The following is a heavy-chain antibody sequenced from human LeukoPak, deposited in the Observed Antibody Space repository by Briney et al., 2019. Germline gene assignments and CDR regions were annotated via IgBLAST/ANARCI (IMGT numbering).Heavy chain of an antibody. V-gene: IGHV1-2*02. J-gene: IGHJ4*02. D-gene: IGHD2-2*01. CDR3: AVVVPAAIPDY. CDR2: INPNSGGT. CDR1: GYTFTDYY. Sequence: WASVKVSCKASGYTFTDYYIHWVRQAPGQGLEWMGWINPNSGGTNYAQNFQGRVTMTRDTSISTAYMELSRLRSDDTAVYYCAVVVPAAIPDYWGQGTLVTVSS.